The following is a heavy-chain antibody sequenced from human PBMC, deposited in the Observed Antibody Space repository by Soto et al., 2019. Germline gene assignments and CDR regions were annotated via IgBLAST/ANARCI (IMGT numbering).Heavy chain of an antibody. CDR1: GFTFSSYA. CDR2: ISGSGGST. J-gene: IGHJ6*03. CDR3: AKCPGYYYYYMDV. V-gene: IGHV3-23*01. Sequence: GGSLRLSCAAPGFTFSSYAMSWVRQAPGKGLEWVSAISGSGGSTYYADSVKGRFTISRDNSKNTLYLQMNSLRAEDTAVYYCAKCPGYYYYYMDVWGKGTTVTVSS.